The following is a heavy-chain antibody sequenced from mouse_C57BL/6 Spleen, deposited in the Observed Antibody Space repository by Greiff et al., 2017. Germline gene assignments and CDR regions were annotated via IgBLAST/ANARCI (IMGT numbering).Heavy chain of an antibody. CDR1: GYTFTSYW. V-gene: IGHV1-59*01. Sequence: QVQLQQPGAELVRPGTSVKLSCKASGYTFTSYWMHWVKQRPGQGLEWIGVIDPSDSYTNYNQKFKGKATLTVDTSSSTAYMQLSSLTSEDSAVYYCARGGTAQATSYAMDYWGQGTSVTVSS. J-gene: IGHJ4*01. D-gene: IGHD3-2*02. CDR3: ARGGTAQATSYAMDY. CDR2: IDPSDSYT.